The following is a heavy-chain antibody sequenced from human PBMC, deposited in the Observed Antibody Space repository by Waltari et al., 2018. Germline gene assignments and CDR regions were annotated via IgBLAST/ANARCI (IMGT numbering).Heavy chain of an antibody. J-gene: IGHJ4*02. V-gene: IGHV3-53*01. CDR1: GFTVSSNY. CDR2: IYSGGTT. D-gene: IGHD6-6*01. Sequence: EVQLVESGGGLIQPGGSLRLSCAASGFTVSSNYMRWVRQAPGKGLEWVSVIYSGGTTFYADSGKGRFTISRDSSQNTLALQMNSLRVDDTAVYYCARGTQQAAARPFDYWGQGTLVTVSS. CDR3: ARGTQQAAARPFDY.